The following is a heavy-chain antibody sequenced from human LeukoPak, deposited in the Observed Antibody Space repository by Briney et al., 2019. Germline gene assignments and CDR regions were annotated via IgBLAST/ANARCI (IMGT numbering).Heavy chain of an antibody. J-gene: IGHJ3*02. CDR2: IHNSGST. CDR1: GGSVSSYY. D-gene: IGHD1-26*01. CDR3: VRDWEGFNFDI. Sequence: SETLSLTCTVSGGSVSSYYWSWIRQPPGEGLEWIAYIHNSGSTNYNLSLKTRVTISVDTSKNQFSLKLSSATAADTAVYYCVRDWEGFNFDIWGQGTMVTVSS. V-gene: IGHV4-59*02.